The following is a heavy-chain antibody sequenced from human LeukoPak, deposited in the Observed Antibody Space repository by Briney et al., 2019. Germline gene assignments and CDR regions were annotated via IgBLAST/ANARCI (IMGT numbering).Heavy chain of an antibody. CDR2: IRSKANSYAT. CDR1: GFTISGYA. V-gene: IGHV3-73*01. CDR3: TSRYLGLDI. D-gene: IGHD3-16*02. J-gene: IGHJ4*02. Sequence: PGGSLRLSCAASGFTISGYAMHWVLQASGKGLEWVGRIRSKANSYATAYAASVKGRFTISRDDSKNTAYLQMNSLKTEDTAVYYCTSRYLGLDIWGQGTLVTVSS.